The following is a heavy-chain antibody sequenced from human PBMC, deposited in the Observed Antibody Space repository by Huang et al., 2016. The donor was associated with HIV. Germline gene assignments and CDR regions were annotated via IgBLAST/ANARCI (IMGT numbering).Heavy chain of an antibody. CDR2: ISMDGSNK. D-gene: IGHD3-10*01. CDR3: ARTGSYYYGSGSYHFGDY. CDR1: GFAFSSFG. V-gene: IGHV3-30-3*01. J-gene: IGHJ4*02. Sequence: QVQLVEAGGGVVHPGRSLRLSCAASGFAFSSFGMHWVRQAPGMGLEWLAVISMDGSNKNSAHSVKGRLTIARDNSKGTVYSQMNSLRPEDTAVYSCARTGSYYYGSGSYHFGDYWGQGTLVTVSS.